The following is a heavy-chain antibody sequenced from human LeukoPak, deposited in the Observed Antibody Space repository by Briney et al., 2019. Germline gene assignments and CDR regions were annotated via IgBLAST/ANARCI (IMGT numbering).Heavy chain of an antibody. CDR3: ARELFVVVPAESAFDI. D-gene: IGHD2-2*01. CDR2: INTDGSST. Sequence: GGSLRLSCAASGFTFSSYWMHWVRQAPGKGLVWVSRINTDGSSTSYADSVKGRFTISRDNAKNTLYLQMNSLRAEDTAVYYCARELFVVVPAESAFDIWGQGTMVTVSS. CDR1: GFTFSSYW. V-gene: IGHV3-74*01. J-gene: IGHJ3*02.